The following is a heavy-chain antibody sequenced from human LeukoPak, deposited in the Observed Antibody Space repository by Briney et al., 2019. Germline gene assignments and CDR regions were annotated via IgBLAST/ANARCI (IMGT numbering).Heavy chain of an antibody. CDR1: GYTFTSNG. CDR2: ISTYNGNT. CDR3: ARIYYRRSDYHYYYMDV. Sequence: ASVKVSCKASGYTFTSNGISWVRQAPGQGLEWMGWISTYNGNTNYAHKLLGRVTMTTDTSTTTAYMELRSLRSDDTAVYYCARIYYRRSDYHYYYMDVWGEGTTVTVSS. V-gene: IGHV1-18*01. D-gene: IGHD3-10*01. J-gene: IGHJ6*03.